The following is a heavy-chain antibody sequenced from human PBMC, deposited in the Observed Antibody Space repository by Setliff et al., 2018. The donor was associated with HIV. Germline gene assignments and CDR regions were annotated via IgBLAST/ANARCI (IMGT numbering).Heavy chain of an antibody. V-gene: IGHV3-30*02. D-gene: IGHD4-17*01. Sequence: LGGSLRLSCAASGFTFSNYGMQWVRQAPGKGLEWVTFILFDGINTYYADSVKGRFTISRDNSKSTLYLQMNSLRAEDTAVYYCAKVLGAYGDSFFDYWGQGTLVTVSS. J-gene: IGHJ4*02. CDR3: AKVLGAYGDSFFDY. CDR1: GFTFSNYG. CDR2: ILFDGINT.